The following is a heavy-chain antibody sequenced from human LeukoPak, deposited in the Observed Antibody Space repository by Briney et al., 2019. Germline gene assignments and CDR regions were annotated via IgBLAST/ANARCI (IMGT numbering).Heavy chain of an antibody. CDR2: IYYSGST. CDR1: GGSISSSSYY. V-gene: IGHV4-39*01. CDR3: ARHLAVAWYYFDY. Sequence: SETLSLTCTVSGGSISSSSYYWGWIRQPPGKGLEWIGSIYYSGSTYYNPSLKSRVTISVDTSKNQFSLKLSSVTAADTAVYYCARHLAVAWYYFDYWGQGTLVTVSS. J-gene: IGHJ4*02. D-gene: IGHD6-19*01.